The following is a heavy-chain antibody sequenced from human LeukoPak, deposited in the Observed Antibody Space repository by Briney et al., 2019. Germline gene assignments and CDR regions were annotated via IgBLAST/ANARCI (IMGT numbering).Heavy chain of an antibody. Sequence: GGSLRLSYAASGFTFSSYAMSWVRQAPGKGLEWVSAISGSGGSTYYADSVKGRFTISRDNSKNTLYLQMNSLRAEDTAVYYCAKDRLLNCRGDCYIFDYWGQGTVVTVSS. D-gene: IGHD2-21*02. V-gene: IGHV3-23*01. J-gene: IGHJ4*02. CDR3: AKDRLLNCRGDCYIFDY. CDR1: GFTFSSYA. CDR2: ISGSGGST.